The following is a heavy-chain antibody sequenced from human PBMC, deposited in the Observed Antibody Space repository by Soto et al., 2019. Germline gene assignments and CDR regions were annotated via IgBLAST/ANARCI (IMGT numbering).Heavy chain of an antibody. D-gene: IGHD3-22*01. CDR1: GFTFSSYA. J-gene: IGHJ4*02. Sequence: QVQLVESGGGVVQPGRSLRLSCAASGFTFSSYAMHWVRQAPGKGLEWVAVISYDGSNKYYADSVKGRFTISRDNSKNTLYLQMNSLRAEDTAVYYCASTSGYPPFFDYWGQGTLVTVSS. V-gene: IGHV3-30-3*01. CDR3: ASTSGYPPFFDY. CDR2: ISYDGSNK.